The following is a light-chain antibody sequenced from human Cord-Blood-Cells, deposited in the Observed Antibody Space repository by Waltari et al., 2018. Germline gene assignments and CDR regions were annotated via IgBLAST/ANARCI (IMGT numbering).Light chain of an antibody. CDR3: QVWDSSSDHWV. J-gene: IGLJ3*02. CDR1: NTGRKS. V-gene: IGLV3-21*02. CDR2: DGS. Sequence: SYVLPKPPSVSVPPGQTDMLVCGGNNTGRKSVPGYQQKPGQAAVLVVYDGSARPSGIPERFSGSNSGNTATLTISRVEAGDEADYYCQVWDSSSDHWVFGGGTKLTVL.